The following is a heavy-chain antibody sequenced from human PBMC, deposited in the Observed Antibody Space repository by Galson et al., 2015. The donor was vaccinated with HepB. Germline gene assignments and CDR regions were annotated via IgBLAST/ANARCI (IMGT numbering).Heavy chain of an antibody. CDR1: GFSLSNARMG. V-gene: IGHV2-26*01. Sequence: PALVKPTQTLTLTCTVSGFSLSNARMGVSWIRQPPGKALEWLAHIFSNDDKPYSTSLKSRLTISKDTSKSQVVLTMTNMDPVDTATYYCARVRTSGPNMARDAFDIWGQGTRVTVSS. J-gene: IGHJ3*02. CDR3: ARVRTSGPNMARDAFDI. CDR2: IFSNDDK. D-gene: IGHD2/OR15-2a*01.